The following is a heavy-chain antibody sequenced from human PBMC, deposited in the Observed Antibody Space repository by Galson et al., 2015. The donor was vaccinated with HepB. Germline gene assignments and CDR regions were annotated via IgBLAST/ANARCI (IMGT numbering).Heavy chain of an antibody. CDR2: ISYGGSNK. Sequence: SLRLSCAASGFTFSSYGMHWVRQAPGKGLEWVAVISYGGSNKYYADSVKGRFTISRDNSKNTLYLQMNSLRAEDTAVYYCAKGPWELPGYWGQGTLVTVSS. J-gene: IGHJ4*02. V-gene: IGHV3-30*18. CDR1: GFTFSSYG. CDR3: AKGPWELPGY. D-gene: IGHD1-26*01.